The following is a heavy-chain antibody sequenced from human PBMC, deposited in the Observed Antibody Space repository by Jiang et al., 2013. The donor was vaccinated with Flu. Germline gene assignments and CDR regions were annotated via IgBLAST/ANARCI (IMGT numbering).Heavy chain of an antibody. CDR2: IYYTGSS. CDR3: ARLGQWLEPNYFDS. J-gene: IGHJ4*02. V-gene: IGHV4-39*01. D-gene: IGHD6-19*01. CDR1: GGSISSSVYY. Sequence: PGLVKPSETLSLTCSVSGGSISSSVYYWGWIRQPPGKGLEWIGSIYYTGSSSYNPSLKSRVTISVDTSKNRFSLKLSSVTAADTAMYYCARLGQWLEPNYFDSWGQGTLVTVSS.